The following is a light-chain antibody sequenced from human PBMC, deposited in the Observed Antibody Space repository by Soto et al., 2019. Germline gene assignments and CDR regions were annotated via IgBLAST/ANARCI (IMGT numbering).Light chain of an antibody. CDR1: QSVTNW. J-gene: IGKJ1*01. CDR3: QQYNTYFVT. V-gene: IGKV1-5*01. Sequence: DIQMTQSPSTLPASLGDRVTITCRASQSVTNWLAWYQQKPGKAPKLLIYHASTLNSGVPSRFSGSGSGTEFTLTISSLQRDDFATYFCQQYNTYFVTFGQGTKVEIK. CDR2: HAS.